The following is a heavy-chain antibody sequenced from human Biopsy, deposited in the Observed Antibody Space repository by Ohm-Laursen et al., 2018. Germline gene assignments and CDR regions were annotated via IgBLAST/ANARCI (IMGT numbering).Heavy chain of an antibody. J-gene: IGHJ4*02. D-gene: IGHD4/OR15-4a*01. CDR3: ARDLDHYDANADSGDYDY. V-gene: IGHV3-23*01. CDR1: GFTFSTYS. Sequence: SLRLSCAASGFTFSTYSMTWVRQAPGKGLEWVSTISGSDHSRSYADSVKGRFTISRDNSKSTLFLQMNSLRAEDTAVYSCARDLDHYDANADSGDYDYWGQGTLVSVSS. CDR2: ISGSDHSR.